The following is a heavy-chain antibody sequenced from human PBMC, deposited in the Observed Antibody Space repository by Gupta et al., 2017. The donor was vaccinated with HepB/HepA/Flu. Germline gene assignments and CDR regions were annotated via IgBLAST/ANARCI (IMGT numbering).Heavy chain of an antibody. CDR3: ARAPTPLSSSWYLDYFDY. CDR2: ISYDGSNK. V-gene: IGHV3-30-3*01. J-gene: IGHJ4*02. D-gene: IGHD6-13*01. Sequence: QVQLVESGGGVVQPGRSLRLSCAASGFTFSSYAMHWVRQAPGKGLEWVAVISYDGSNKYYADSVKGRFTISRDNSKNTLYLQMNSLRAEDTAVYYCARAPTPLSSSWYLDYFDYWGQGTLVTVSS. CDR1: GFTFSSYA.